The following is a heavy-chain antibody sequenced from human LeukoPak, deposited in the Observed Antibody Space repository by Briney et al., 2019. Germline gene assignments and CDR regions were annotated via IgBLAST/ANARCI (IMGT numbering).Heavy chain of an antibody. CDR3: AKEEIIAVAGTVYSNDY. CDR2: IYSGGST. Sequence: GGSLRLSCAASGFTVSSNYMSWVRQAPGKGLEWVSVIYSGGSTYYADSVKGRFTISRDNSKNTLYLQMNSLRAEDTAVYYCAKEEIIAVAGTVYSNDYWGQGTLVTVSS. CDR1: GFTVSSNY. J-gene: IGHJ4*02. D-gene: IGHD6-19*01. V-gene: IGHV3-66*01.